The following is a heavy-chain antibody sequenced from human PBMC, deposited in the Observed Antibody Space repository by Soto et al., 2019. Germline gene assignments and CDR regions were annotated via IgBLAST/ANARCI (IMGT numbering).Heavy chain of an antibody. J-gene: IGHJ4*02. CDR2: IFYSGNT. V-gene: IGHV4-31*03. Sequence: SETLSLTCSVSGGSISSGGHYWSWIRQHPGKGLEWIGYIFYSGNTYYNPSLKSRIILSVDTSKNQFSLKLSSVTAADTAIYYCARVVDASGPYFDSWGQGTQVTVSS. D-gene: IGHD2-15*01. CDR3: ARVVDASGPYFDS. CDR1: GGSISSGGHY.